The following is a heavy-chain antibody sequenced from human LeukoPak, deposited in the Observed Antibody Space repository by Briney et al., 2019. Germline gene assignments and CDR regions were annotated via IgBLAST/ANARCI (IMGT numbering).Heavy chain of an antibody. CDR2: ISVYSGDT. CDR3: ARGSGHSGRYYAFDI. D-gene: IGHD1-26*01. J-gene: IGHJ3*02. Sequence: ASVKVSCKASGYRFASYGIFWVRQAPGQGLEWMGSISVYSGDTNYAQKIQGRVTMTRDTSTGTAYMELRSLRSDDTGVYYCARGSGHSGRYYAFDIWGQGTLVTVPS. CDR1: GYRFASYG. V-gene: IGHV1-18*01.